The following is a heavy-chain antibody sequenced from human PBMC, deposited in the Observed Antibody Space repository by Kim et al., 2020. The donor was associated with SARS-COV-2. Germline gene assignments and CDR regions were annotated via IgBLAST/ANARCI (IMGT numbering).Heavy chain of an antibody. V-gene: IGHV3-21*01. D-gene: IGHD1-26*01. J-gene: IGHJ4*02. Sequence: YADSVKCRFTISRDNAKNSLYLQMNSLRAEDTAVYYCARGIVGATTPVTYWGQGTLVTVSS. CDR3: ARGIVGATTPVTY.